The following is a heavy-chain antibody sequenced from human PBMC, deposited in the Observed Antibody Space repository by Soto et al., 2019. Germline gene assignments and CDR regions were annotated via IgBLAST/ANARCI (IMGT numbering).Heavy chain of an antibody. CDR2: IFQSGST. Sequence: PSETLSLTCGVSGGTIRSPDWWTWVRQPPGKGLEWIGEIFQSGSTNYTRSLESRVTISVDKSKNQFSLTLTSVTAADTAVYFCARGRGRYSSGWSWFDPWGQGILVTVSS. J-gene: IGHJ5*02. CDR3: ARGRGRYSSGWSWFDP. D-gene: IGHD6-19*01. CDR1: GGTIRSPDW. V-gene: IGHV4-4*02.